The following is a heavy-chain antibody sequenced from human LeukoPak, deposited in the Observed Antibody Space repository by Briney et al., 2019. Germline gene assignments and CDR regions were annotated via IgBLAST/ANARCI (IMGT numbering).Heavy chain of an antibody. J-gene: IGHJ4*02. Sequence: GGSLRLSCAASGFTFSSYAMSWVRQAPGKGLEWVSAISGSGGSTYYADSVKGRFTISRDNSKNTLYLQMNSLRAEDTAVYYCAKGNYSSGWYKIGYYFVYWGQGTLVTVSS. D-gene: IGHD6-19*01. CDR1: GFTFSSYA. CDR3: AKGNYSSGWYKIGYYFVY. CDR2: ISGSGGST. V-gene: IGHV3-23*01.